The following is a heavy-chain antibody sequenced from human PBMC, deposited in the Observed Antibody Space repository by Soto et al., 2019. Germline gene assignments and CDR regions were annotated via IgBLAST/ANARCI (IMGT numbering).Heavy chain of an antibody. CDR3: AGLMDYYDSSGYYYNDY. D-gene: IGHD3-22*01. V-gene: IGHV4-4*02. Sequence: QVQLQESGPGLVKPSGTLSLTCAVSGGSISSSNWWSWVRQPPGKGLEWIGEIYQSGSTNYYPSLMGRVTIQVDKAKNRFTRRLSSVTAADTAVYYCAGLMDYYDSSGYYYNDYWGRGSMVSVFS. CDR2: IYQSGST. J-gene: IGHJ4*02. CDR1: GGSISSSNW.